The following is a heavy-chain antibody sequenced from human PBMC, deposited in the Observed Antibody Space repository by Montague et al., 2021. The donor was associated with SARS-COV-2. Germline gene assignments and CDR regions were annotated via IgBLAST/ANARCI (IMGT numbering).Heavy chain of an antibody. J-gene: IGHJ4*02. CDR1: GYYFNSYG. V-gene: IGHV3-33*08. CDR2: IWFDGSKE. Sequence: SLRLSCAGSGYYFNSYGMHWVRQAPGKGLEWVAVIWFDGSKEYYVDSVKGRFAISRDKSKNMLYLQMNSLRVEDTATYFCVRDYGDYGEEFLDYWGRGTPVIVSS. D-gene: IGHD4-17*01. CDR3: VRDYGDYGEEFLDY.